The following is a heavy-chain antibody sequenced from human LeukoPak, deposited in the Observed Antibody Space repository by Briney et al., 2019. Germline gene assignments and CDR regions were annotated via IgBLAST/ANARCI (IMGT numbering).Heavy chain of an antibody. CDR1: GFTFSSYS. Sequence: PGGSLRLSCAASGFTFSSYSMNWVRQAPGKGLEWVSSISSSSSYIYYADSVKGRFTISRDNAKNSLYLQMNSLRAEDTAVYYCARDAPTIAAAGTGFYYYYMDVWGKGTTVTVSS. D-gene: IGHD6-13*01. J-gene: IGHJ6*03. CDR3: ARDAPTIAAAGTGFYYYYMDV. CDR2: ISSSSSYI. V-gene: IGHV3-21*01.